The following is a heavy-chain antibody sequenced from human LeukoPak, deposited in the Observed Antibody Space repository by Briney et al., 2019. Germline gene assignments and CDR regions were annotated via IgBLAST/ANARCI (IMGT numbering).Heavy chain of an antibody. D-gene: IGHD5-18*01. CDR1: GASVSDGNYY. V-gene: IGHV4-61*01. CDR3: ASTSNSALGVPYFDH. Sequence: ETPSLTCSVSGASVSDGNYYWSGIRQPPGKGLEWIGYMFYSESTKYNPPLNSEVTMSVDKSKNQFSLHMSSVTAADTAVYYCASTSNSALGVPYFDHGGGGSVDTVSS. J-gene: IGHJ4*02. CDR2: MFYSEST.